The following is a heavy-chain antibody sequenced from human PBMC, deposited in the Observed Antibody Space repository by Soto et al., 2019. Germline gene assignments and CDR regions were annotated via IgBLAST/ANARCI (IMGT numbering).Heavy chain of an antibody. J-gene: IGHJ4*02. V-gene: IGHV1-58*01. Sequence: GASVKVSCKASGFTFSSCAVQWVRQARGQRLEWIGWIVVASGNTNYAQKFQERVTITRDMSTSTAYMELSSLRSEDTAVYYCAAATTVTTFDYWGQGTLVTVSS. CDR1: GFTFSSCA. D-gene: IGHD4-17*01. CDR2: IVVASGNT. CDR3: AAATTVTTFDY.